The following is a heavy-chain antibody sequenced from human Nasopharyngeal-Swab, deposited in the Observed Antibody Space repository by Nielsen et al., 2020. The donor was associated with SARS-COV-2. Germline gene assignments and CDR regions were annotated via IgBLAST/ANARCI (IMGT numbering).Heavy chain of an antibody. CDR3: TRDLSAPVDL. CDR2: VNEDGTTM. V-gene: IGHV3-74*03. Sequence: GESLNISCGSSVFMLSDYWRHWVRQVPGEGLEWVARVNEDGTTMTYADSVKGRFTISRDYAKNTLFLRMRSLRDDDTAVYYCTRDLSAPVDLWGLGILVTVSS. D-gene: IGHD6-19*01. CDR1: VFMLSDYW. J-gene: IGHJ4*01.